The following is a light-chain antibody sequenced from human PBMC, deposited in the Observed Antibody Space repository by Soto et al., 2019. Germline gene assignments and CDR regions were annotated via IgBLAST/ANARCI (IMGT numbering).Light chain of an antibody. Sequence: QSALTQPPSAPGSPGQSVTISCTGPSSDVGGYNYVSWYQQHPGKAPKLIIYEVSKRPSGVPDHFSGSKSGNTSSLTVSGLQADDEADYYCSSFGGSNHVVFGGGTKLTVL. CDR2: EVS. V-gene: IGLV2-8*01. CDR3: SSFGGSNHVV. J-gene: IGLJ2*01. CDR1: SSDVGGYNY.